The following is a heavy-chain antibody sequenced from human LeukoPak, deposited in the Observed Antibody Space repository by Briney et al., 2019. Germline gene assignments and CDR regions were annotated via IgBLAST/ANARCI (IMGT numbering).Heavy chain of an antibody. CDR2: ISSSSSYT. Sequence: GGSLRLSCAASGFTFSDYYMSWIRQAPGKGLEWVSYISSSSSYTNYADSVKGRFTISRDNAKNSLYLQMNSLRAEDTAVYYCARDSPMIRGVIIVGDAFDIWGQGTMVTVSS. V-gene: IGHV3-11*05. J-gene: IGHJ3*02. D-gene: IGHD3-10*01. CDR3: ARDSPMIRGVIIVGDAFDI. CDR1: GFTFSDYY.